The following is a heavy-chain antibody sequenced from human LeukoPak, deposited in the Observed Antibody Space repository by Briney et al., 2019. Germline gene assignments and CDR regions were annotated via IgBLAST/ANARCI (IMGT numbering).Heavy chain of an antibody. J-gene: IGHJ3*02. Sequence: GGSLRLSCAASGFIFDDYGMTWVRQTPGKGLEWVSGINWIGGSTGYADSVKGRFTISRDNAKNSLYLHMNSLRAEDTALYSCARDLGYKDYVSAFDIWGQGTMVTVSS. CDR1: GFIFDDYG. CDR3: ARDLGYKDYVSAFDI. CDR2: INWIGGST. D-gene: IGHD5-24*01. V-gene: IGHV3-20*04.